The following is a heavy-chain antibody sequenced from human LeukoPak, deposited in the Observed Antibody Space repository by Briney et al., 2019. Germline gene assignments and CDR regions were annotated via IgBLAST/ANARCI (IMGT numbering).Heavy chain of an antibody. CDR3: SRTGDSTGYVFYFDY. J-gene: IGHJ4*02. CDR2: INDDGSSI. V-gene: IGHV3-74*01. D-gene: IGHD5-12*01. CDR1: GFTFSSYD. Sequence: GGSLRLSCAASGFTFSSYDIHWVRQVPGKGLVWVSRINDDGSSISYADSVKGRFTISRDNAKNTLYLQMNSLRAEDTAVYYCSRTGDSTGYVFYFDYWGQGTLVTVSS.